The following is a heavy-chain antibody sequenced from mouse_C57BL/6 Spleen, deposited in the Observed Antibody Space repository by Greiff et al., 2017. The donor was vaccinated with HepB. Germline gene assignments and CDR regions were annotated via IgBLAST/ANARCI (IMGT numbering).Heavy chain of an antibody. Sequence: QVQLQQPGAELVRPGSSVKLSCKASGYTFTSYWMHWVKQRPIQGLEWIGNIEPSDSETHYNQKFKDKATLTVDKSSSTAYMQLSSLTSEDSAVYYGAREGTTVVAPFDYWGQGTTLTVSS. D-gene: IGHD1-1*01. V-gene: IGHV1-52*01. J-gene: IGHJ2*01. CDR2: IEPSDSET. CDR3: AREGTTVVAPFDY. CDR1: GYTFTSYW.